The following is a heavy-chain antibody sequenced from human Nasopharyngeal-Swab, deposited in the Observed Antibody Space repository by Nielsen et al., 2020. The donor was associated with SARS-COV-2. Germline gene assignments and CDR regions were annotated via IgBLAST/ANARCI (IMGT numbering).Heavy chain of an antibody. V-gene: IGHV4-4*02. J-gene: IGHJ6*03. CDR3: SRHYYYYMDS. CDR2: IIHSGGT. CDR1: GGSISSNTW. Sequence: SETLSLTCAVSGGSISSNTWWGWVRQTPGMGLEWIGEIIHSGGTNYNPALKSRVTISVDKSKNQLSLEVTSVTAADTAVYYCSRHYYYYMDSWGKGTTVTVSS.